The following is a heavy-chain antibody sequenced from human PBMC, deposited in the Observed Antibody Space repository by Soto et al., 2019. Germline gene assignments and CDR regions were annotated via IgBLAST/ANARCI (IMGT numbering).Heavy chain of an antibody. J-gene: IGHJ5*02. CDR2: IYYSGST. CDR1: GGSISSSSYY. D-gene: IGHD3-3*01. V-gene: IGHV4-39*01. Sequence: SEALSLTCTVSGGSISSSSYYWGWIRQHPGKGLEWIGSIYYSGSTYYNPSLKSRVTISVDTSKNKFSLKLSSVTAADTAVYYCARHLLHLFLRPGWFDPWGQGTLVTVSS. CDR3: ARHLLHLFLRPGWFDP.